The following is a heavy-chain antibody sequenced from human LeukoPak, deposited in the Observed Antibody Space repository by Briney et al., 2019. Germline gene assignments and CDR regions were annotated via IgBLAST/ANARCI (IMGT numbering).Heavy chain of an antibody. Sequence: SETLSLTCTVSGGSISSYYWSWIRQPPGKGLEWIGYIYYSGSTNYNPSLKSRVTISVDTSKNQFSLKLGSVTAADTAVYYCARGREYYGSGSYYFDYWGQGTLVTVSS. CDR2: IYYSGST. D-gene: IGHD3-10*01. CDR3: ARGREYYGSGSYYFDY. V-gene: IGHV4-59*01. CDR1: GGSISSYY. J-gene: IGHJ4*02.